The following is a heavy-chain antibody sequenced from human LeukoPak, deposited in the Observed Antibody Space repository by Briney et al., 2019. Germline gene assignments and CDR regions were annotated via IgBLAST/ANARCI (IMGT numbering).Heavy chain of an antibody. CDR3: ARGRYVTTRGGAAAGFLDY. CDR2: IYYSGST. Sequence: SETLSLTCTVSGGSISSYYWSWIRQPPGKGLEWIGYIYYSGSTNYNPSLKSRVTISVDTSQKQFSLRLSSVTAADTAVYYCARGRYVTTRGGAAAGFLDYWGQGTLVTVST. CDR1: GGSISSYY. V-gene: IGHV4-59*12. J-gene: IGHJ4*02. D-gene: IGHD6-13*01.